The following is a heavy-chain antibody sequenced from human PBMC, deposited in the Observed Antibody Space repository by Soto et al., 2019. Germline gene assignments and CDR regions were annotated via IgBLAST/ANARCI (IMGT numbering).Heavy chain of an antibody. CDR2: IYYSGST. CDR3: ARDAAAAGTAWFDP. CDR1: DGSISSYY. J-gene: IGHJ5*02. Sequence: QVQLQESGPGLVKPSETLSLTCTVSDGSISSYYWSWIRQPPGKGLEWIGYIYYSGSTNYNPSLKSRVTISVDTSKNQFSLKLSSVTAADTAVYYCARDAAAAGTAWFDPWGQGTLVTVSS. V-gene: IGHV4-59*01. D-gene: IGHD6-13*01.